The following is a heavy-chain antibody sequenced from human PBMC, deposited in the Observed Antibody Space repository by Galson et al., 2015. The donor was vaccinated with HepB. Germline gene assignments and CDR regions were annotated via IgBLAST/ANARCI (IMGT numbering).Heavy chain of an antibody. CDR3: TTDHTRKHSSSPPFDY. D-gene: IGHD6-6*01. CDR2: IKSKTDGGTT. V-gene: IGHV3-15*01. Sequence: SLRLSCAASGFTFSNAWMSWVRQAPGKGLEWVGRIKSKTDGGTTDYAAPVKGRFTISRDDSKNTLYLQMNSLKTEDTAVYYCTTDHTRKHSSSPPFDYWGQGTLVTVSS. J-gene: IGHJ4*02. CDR1: GFTFSNAW.